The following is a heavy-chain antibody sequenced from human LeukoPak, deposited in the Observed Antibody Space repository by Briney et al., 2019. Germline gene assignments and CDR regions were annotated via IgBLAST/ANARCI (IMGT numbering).Heavy chain of an antibody. V-gene: IGHV4-61*05. Sequence: SETLSLTCTVSGGSISSSSYYWGWIRQPPGKGLEWIGYIYYSGSTNYNPSLKSRVTISVDTSKNQFSLKLSSVTAADTAVYYCARGAITMVRGVKSYWFDPWGQGTLVTVSS. CDR1: GGSISSSSYY. D-gene: IGHD3-10*01. CDR3: ARGAITMVRGVKSYWFDP. CDR2: IYYSGST. J-gene: IGHJ5*02.